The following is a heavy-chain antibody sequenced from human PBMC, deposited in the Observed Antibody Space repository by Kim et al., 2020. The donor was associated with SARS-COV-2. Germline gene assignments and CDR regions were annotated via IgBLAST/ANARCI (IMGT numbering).Heavy chain of an antibody. CDR2: ISDSGSST. Sequence: GGSLRLSCAASGFTFSSYEINWVRQAPGKGLEWVSYISDSGSSTYYADSVHGRFTISRDNAKNSLFLQMNSPRAEDTAVYYCARESVTSTDAFDFWGEGALVTVSS. CDR1: GFTFSSYE. CDR3: ARESVTSTDAFDF. V-gene: IGHV3-48*03. D-gene: IGHD4-17*01. J-gene: IGHJ3*01.